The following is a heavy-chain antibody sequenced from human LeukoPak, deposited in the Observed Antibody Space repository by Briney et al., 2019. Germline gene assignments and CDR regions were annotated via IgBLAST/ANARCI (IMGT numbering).Heavy chain of an antibody. CDR1: GFTLSSYA. J-gene: IGHJ4*02. V-gene: IGHV3-23*01. CDR3: AKASDSLGAPFDY. CDR2: ISDRTGGT. Sequence: GGSLRLSCAASGFTLSSYAVSWVRQAPGRGLEWVSLISDRTGGTYYADSVKGRFTISRDNSKNTLYLQMDSLRAEDTAAYYCAKASDSLGAPFDYWGQGTLVTISS. D-gene: IGHD3/OR15-3a*01.